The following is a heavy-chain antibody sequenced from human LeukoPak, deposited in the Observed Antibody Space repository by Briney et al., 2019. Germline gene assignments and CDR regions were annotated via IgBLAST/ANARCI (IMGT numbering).Heavy chain of an antibody. CDR3: ARVVKAIQLWSNTYYFDY. D-gene: IGHD5-18*01. V-gene: IGHV1-2*02. Sequence: ASVKVSCKASGYTFTDYYMHWVRQAPGQGLEWMGWINPNSGGTNYAQKFQGRVTMTRDTSISTAYMELSRLRSDDTAVYYCARVVKAIQLWSNTYYFDYWGQGTLVTVSS. CDR2: INPNSGGT. CDR1: GYTFTDYY. J-gene: IGHJ4*02.